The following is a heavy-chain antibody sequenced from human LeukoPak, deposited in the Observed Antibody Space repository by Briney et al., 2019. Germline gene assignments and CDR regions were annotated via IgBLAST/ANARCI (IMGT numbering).Heavy chain of an antibody. CDR1: GFTFSSYS. CDR3: ARANMRYTVTDFDY. J-gene: IGHJ4*02. V-gene: IGHV3-21*01. D-gene: IGHD4-17*01. Sequence: KPGGSLRLSCAASGFTFSSYSMNWVRQAPGKGLEWVSSISSSSSYIYYADSVKGRFTISRDNAKNSLYLQMNSLRAEDTAVYYCARANMRYTVTDFDYWGQGTLVTVSS. CDR2: ISSSSSYI.